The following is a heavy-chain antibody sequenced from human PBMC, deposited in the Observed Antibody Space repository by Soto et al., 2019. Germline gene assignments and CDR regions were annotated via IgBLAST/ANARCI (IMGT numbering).Heavy chain of an antibody. J-gene: IGHJ3*02. CDR1: GYTFTGYY. CDR3: ASSITIFGVVKGGAAFDI. D-gene: IGHD3-3*01. V-gene: IGHV1-2*04. Sequence: ASVKVSCKSSGYTFTGYYMHWARQAPGQGLEWMGWINPNSGGTNYAQKFQGWVTMTRDTSISTAYMELSRLRSDDTAVYYCASSITIFGVVKGGAAFDIWGQGTMVTVSS. CDR2: INPNSGGT.